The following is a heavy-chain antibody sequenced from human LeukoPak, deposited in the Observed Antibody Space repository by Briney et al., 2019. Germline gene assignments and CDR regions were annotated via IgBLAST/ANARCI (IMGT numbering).Heavy chain of an antibody. CDR1: GGTFSSYA. CDR2: IIPIFGTA. D-gene: IGHD3-10*01. CDR3: ASSGVWFGELLYPAYFDY. V-gene: IGHV1-69*13. J-gene: IGHJ4*02. Sequence: ASVKVSCKASGGTFSSYAISWVRQAPGQGLEWMGGIIPIFGTANYAQKFQGRVTITADESTSTAYMELSSLRSEDTAVYYCASSGVWFGELLYPAYFDYWGQGTLVTVSS.